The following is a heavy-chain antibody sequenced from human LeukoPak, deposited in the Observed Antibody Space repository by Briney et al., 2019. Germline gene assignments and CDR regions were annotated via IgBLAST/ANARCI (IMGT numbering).Heavy chain of an antibody. D-gene: IGHD3-10*01. V-gene: IGHV3-23*01. CDR2: ISVSGDTT. J-gene: IGHJ4*01. Sequence: QSGGSESLFCAPSGFTLKNYDMSWARQAPGKGLEWVSSISVSGDTTYYADSVKGRFTISRDNFKNTLYLQMNSLRAEDTAVYYCAKDDISYYFDNWG. CDR1: GFTLKNYD. CDR3: AKDDISYYFDN.